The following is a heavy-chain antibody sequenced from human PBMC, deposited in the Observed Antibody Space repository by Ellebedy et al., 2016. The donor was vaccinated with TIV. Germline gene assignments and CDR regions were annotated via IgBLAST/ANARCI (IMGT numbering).Heavy chain of an antibody. CDR3: AKGRGIVAVMDV. Sequence: GESLKISCEASGFTFSSYGMNWVRQAPGKGLEWVAFIWYDGSNKYYAESVKGRFTISRVTSKSTLYLQMNSLRVEDTGVYYCAKGRGIVAVMDVWGQGTTVTVSS. J-gene: IGHJ6*01. CDR1: GFTFSSYG. CDR2: IWYDGSNK. D-gene: IGHD6-13*01. V-gene: IGHV3-30*02.